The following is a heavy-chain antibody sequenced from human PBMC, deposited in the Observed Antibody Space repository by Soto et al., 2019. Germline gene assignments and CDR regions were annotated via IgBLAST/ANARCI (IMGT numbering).Heavy chain of an antibody. CDR2: VYSTEIT. CDR3: ARGSEAGFDP. J-gene: IGHJ5*02. V-gene: IGHV4-59*01. CDR1: GDSISSYF. Sequence: SETLSLTCTVSGDSISSYFWSWIRQPPGKGLEWIGYVYSTEITNYNPSLKSRVAMSIDTSKNQFSLKVRSVTAADTAVYYCARGSEAGFDPWGQGTLVTVSS.